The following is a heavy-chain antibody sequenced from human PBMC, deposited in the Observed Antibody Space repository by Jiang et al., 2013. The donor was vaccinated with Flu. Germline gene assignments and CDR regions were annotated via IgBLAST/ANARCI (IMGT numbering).Heavy chain of an antibody. CDR1: GDTFISYA. Sequence: GAEVKKPGSSVKVSCKAFGDTFISYAFSWVRQAPGQGLEWMGGIIPIFSTATYAQKFQGRVTITADEATSTAYMELSSLRSEDAAMYYCARGRFSHYYYMHLWGEGTSVTVSS. CDR2: IIPIFSTA. V-gene: IGHV1-69*01. CDR3: ARGRFSHYYYMHL. D-gene: IGHD1-26*01. J-gene: IGHJ6*03.